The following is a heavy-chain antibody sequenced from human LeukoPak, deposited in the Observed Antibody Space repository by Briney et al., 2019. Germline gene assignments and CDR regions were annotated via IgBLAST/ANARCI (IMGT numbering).Heavy chain of an antibody. CDR2: IIPIFGTA. J-gene: IGHJ4*02. V-gene: IGHV1-69*05. CDR1: GGTFSSYA. CDR3: ARDFFPHRAYYGSGSYYPDY. D-gene: IGHD3-10*01. Sequence: ASVKVSCKASGGTFSSYAISWVRQAPGQGLEWMGGIIPIFGTASYAQKFQGRVTMTRDTSTSTVYMELSSLRSEDTAVYYCARDFFPHRAYYGSGSYYPDYWGQGTLVTVSS.